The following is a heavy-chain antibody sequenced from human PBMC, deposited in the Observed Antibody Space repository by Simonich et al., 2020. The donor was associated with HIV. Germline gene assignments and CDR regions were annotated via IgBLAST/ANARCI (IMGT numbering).Heavy chain of an antibody. J-gene: IGHJ4*02. CDR1: GFAFSGYG. Sequence: QVQLVESGGGVVQPGRSLRLSCAASGFAFSGYGMHWVRQAPGKGLGWVAVIWYDGNRKYYAESVRGRLTISRDNSMNTVYLQMNTLRAEDTAVYYCAKVPDYYDSSGYYSFDYWGQGTLVTVSS. D-gene: IGHD3-22*01. CDR3: AKVPDYYDSSGYYSFDY. V-gene: IGHV3-33*03. CDR2: IWYDGNRK.